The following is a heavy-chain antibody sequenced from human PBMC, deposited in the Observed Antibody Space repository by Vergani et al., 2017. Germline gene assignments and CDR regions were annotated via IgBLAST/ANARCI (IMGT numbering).Heavy chain of an antibody. V-gene: IGHV4-38-2*02. CDR2: IYHSGST. Sequence: QVQLQESGPGLVKPSETLSLTCAVSGYSISSGYYWGWIRQPPGKGLEWIGSIYHSGSTYYNPSLKSRVTISVDTSKNQFSLKLSSVTAADTAVYYCARDQSYGDYVVDYWGQGTLVTVSS. CDR1: GYSISSGYY. D-gene: IGHD4-17*01. J-gene: IGHJ4*02. CDR3: ARDQSYGDYVVDY.